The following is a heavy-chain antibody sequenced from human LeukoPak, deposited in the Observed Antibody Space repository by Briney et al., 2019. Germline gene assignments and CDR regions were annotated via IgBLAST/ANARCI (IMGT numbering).Heavy chain of an antibody. CDR3: ARLRIDPPQYYYYYYGMDV. J-gene: IGHJ6*02. CDR2: IYYSGST. Sequence: PSQTLSLTCTVSGGSISSYYWSWIRQPPGKGLEWIGYIYYSGSTNYNPSLKSRVTISVDTSKNQFSLKLSSVTAADTAVYYCARLRIDPPQYYYYYYGMDVWGQGTTVTVSS. V-gene: IGHV4-59*08. D-gene: IGHD2/OR15-2a*01. CDR1: GGSISSYY.